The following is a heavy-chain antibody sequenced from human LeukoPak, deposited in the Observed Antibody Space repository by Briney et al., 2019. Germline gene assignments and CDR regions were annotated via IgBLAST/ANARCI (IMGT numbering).Heavy chain of an antibody. Sequence: PGGSLRLSCAASGFTFSSYVMHWVRQAPGKGLEWVTIIWFDGNNKYYADSVKGRFTISRDNSKNTLYLQMNSLRAEDTAVYYCARKYDPFDYWGQGTLVTVSS. J-gene: IGHJ4*02. V-gene: IGHV3-33*01. CDR1: GFTFSSYV. CDR2: IWFDGNNK. CDR3: ARKYDPFDY. D-gene: IGHD3-3*01.